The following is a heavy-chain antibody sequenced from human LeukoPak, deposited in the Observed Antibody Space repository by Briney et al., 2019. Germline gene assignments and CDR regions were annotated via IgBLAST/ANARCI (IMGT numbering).Heavy chain of an antibody. CDR3: ARGGYFVPIDY. V-gene: IGHV4-59*01. CDR2: IYYSGST. CDR1: GGSISSYY. Sequence: KPSETLSLTCTVSGGSISSYYWSWIRQPPGKGLERIGYIYYSGSTNYNPSLKSRVTISVDTSKKQFSLKLSSVTAADTAVYYCARGGYFVPIDYWGQGTLVTVSS. D-gene: IGHD5-18*01. J-gene: IGHJ4*02.